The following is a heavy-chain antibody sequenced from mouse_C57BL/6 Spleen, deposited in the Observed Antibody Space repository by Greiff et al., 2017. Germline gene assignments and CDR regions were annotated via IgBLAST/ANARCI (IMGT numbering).Heavy chain of an antibody. CDR1: GFTFSDYY. V-gene: IGHV5-16*01. Sequence: EVKLVESEGGLVQPGSSMKLSCTASGFTFSDYYMAWVRQVPEKGLEWVANINYDGSSTYYLDSLKSRFIISRDNAKNILYLQMSSLKSEDTATYYCAREGDTTGEFDYWGQGTTLTVSS. CDR3: AREGDTTGEFDY. CDR2: INYDGSST. D-gene: IGHD1-1*01. J-gene: IGHJ2*01.